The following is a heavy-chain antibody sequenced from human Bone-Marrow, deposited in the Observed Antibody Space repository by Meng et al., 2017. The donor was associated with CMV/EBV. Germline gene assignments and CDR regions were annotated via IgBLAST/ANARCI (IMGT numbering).Heavy chain of an antibody. D-gene: IGHD2-2*01. CDR1: GGSFSGYY. Sequence: SETLSLTCAVYGGSFSGYYWSWIRQPPGKGLEWIGEINHSGSNNYNTSLRSRVTIPVDTSKNQFSLKLSSVTAADTAVYYCARVVGCSSTSLSAEGVCYGMDVWGQGTTVTVSS. J-gene: IGHJ6*02. V-gene: IGHV4-34*01. CDR2: INHSGSN. CDR3: ARVVGCSSTSLSAEGVCYGMDV.